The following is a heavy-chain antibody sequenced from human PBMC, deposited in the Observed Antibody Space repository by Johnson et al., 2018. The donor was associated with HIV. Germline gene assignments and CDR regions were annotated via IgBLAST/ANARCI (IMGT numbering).Heavy chain of an antibody. CDR3: ARCIFDAFDI. J-gene: IGHJ3*02. CDR1: GFTFSDYY. CDR2: ITWNGGSP. Sequence: VQLVESGGGLIQPGGSLRLSCAASGFTFSDYYMSWIRQAPGKGLEWVSGITWNGGSPGYADSVKGRFTISSDHAKNSLYLQLTSLRAEDTALYYCARCIFDAFDIWGQGTMVTVSS. V-gene: IGHV3-20*04. D-gene: IGHD3-3*02.